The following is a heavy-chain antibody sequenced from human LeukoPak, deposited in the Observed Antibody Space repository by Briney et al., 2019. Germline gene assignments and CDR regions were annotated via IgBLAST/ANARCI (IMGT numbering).Heavy chain of an antibody. CDR2: ISGSGGST. Sequence: PGGSLRLSCAASGFTFSSYAMSWVRQAPGKGLEWVSAISGSGGSTYYADSVKGRFTISRDNSKSTLYLQMNSLRAEDTGVYYCARGDSSTRLYFDCWGQGTLVTVSS. CDR1: GFTFSSYA. V-gene: IGHV3-23*01. CDR3: ARGDSSTRLYFDC. D-gene: IGHD2-2*01. J-gene: IGHJ4*02.